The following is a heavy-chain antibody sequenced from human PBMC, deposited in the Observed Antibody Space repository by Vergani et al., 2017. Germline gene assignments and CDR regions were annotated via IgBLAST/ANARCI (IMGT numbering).Heavy chain of an antibody. D-gene: IGHD3-22*01. CDR3: AKDHYDSSAV. V-gene: IGHV3-30*18. CDR1: GFTFSSYG. CDR2: ISYDGSNK. J-gene: IGHJ6*04. Sequence: QVQLVESGGGVVQPGRSLRLSCAASGFTFSSYGMHWVRQAPGKGLEWVAVISYDGSNKYYADSVKGRFTISRDNSKNTLYLQMNSLRAEDTAVYYCAKDHYDSSAVWGKGTTVTVSS.